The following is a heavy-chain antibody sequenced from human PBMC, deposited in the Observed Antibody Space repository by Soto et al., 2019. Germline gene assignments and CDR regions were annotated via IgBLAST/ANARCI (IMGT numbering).Heavy chain of an antibody. V-gene: IGHV1-46*01. Sequence: QVQLVQSGAEVKKPGASVKVSCKASGYIFTNYYIHWVRQAPGQGLEWMAIINPLPTSGSTNYAQKFQGRVTVAGDTSTSTVYLELSSLRSDDTAVYYCAGDLAAAAYGGQGTLVTVSS. CDR3: AGDLAAAAY. CDR2: INPLPTSGST. J-gene: IGHJ4*02. D-gene: IGHD6-13*01. CDR1: GYIFTNYY.